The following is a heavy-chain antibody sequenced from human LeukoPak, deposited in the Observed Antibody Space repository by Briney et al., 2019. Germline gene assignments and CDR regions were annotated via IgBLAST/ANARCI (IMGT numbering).Heavy chain of an antibody. J-gene: IGHJ4*02. V-gene: IGHV3-30-3*01. CDR1: GFTFSSYA. Sequence: GGSLRLSCAASGFTFSSYAMHWVRQAPGKGLEWVAVISYDGSNKYYADSVKGRFTISRDNSKNTLYLQMNSLRAEDTALYYCAKDIDGSGSYIFDYWGQGTLVTVSS. CDR2: ISYDGSNK. D-gene: IGHD3-10*01. CDR3: AKDIDGSGSYIFDY.